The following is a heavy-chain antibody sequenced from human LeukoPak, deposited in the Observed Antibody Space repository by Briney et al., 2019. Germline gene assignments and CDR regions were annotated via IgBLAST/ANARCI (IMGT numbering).Heavy chain of an antibody. CDR3: ARLGNGAAAGFDY. CDR2: INHSGST. Sequence: SETLSLTCAVYGGSFSGYYWSWIRQPPGKGLEWIGEINHSGSTNYNPSLKSRVTISVDTSKNQFSLKLSSVTAADTAVYYCARLGNGAAAGFDYWGQGTLVNVSS. V-gene: IGHV4-34*01. D-gene: IGHD6-13*01. J-gene: IGHJ4*02. CDR1: GGSFSGYY.